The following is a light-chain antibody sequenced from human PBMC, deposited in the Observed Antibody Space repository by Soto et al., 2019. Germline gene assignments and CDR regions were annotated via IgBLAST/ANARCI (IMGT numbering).Light chain of an antibody. CDR3: QQYNSYRA. Sequence: QXTQXPSTLSASXGDRVTITCRASQXIXXWFAWYQQKPGKAPKLLIYDASSLESGVXXXFXXXXXXXXXTLTISSLQPDDFATYYCQQYNSYRAFGQGTKVEXK. CDR1: QXIXXW. V-gene: IGKV1-5*01. CDR2: DAS. J-gene: IGKJ1*01.